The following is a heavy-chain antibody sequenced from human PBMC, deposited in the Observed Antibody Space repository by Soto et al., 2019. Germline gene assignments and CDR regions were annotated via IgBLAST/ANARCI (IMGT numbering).Heavy chain of an antibody. CDR1: GFTFSSYA. D-gene: IGHD2-15*01. J-gene: IGHJ4*02. V-gene: IGHV3-23*01. CDR2: FSGRSHST. Sequence: GGSLRLSCAASGFTFSSYAMSWVRQAPGKGPEWVSSFSGRSHSTYYADSVKGRFSISRDNSKSTLFLQMNSLRAEDTAVYYCAKESGCGAGSCELVWGQGSLVTVSS. CDR3: AKESGCGAGSCELV.